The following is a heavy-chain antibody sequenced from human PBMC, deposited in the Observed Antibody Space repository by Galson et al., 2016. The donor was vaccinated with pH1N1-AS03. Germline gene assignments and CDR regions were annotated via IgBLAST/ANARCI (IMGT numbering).Heavy chain of an antibody. CDR2: INQDESEK. V-gene: IGHV3-7*03. CDR3: AFWRRAGVSG. CDR1: GFTFSNYW. J-gene: IGHJ4*02. Sequence: SLRLSCAASGFTFSNYWMHWVRQAPGRGLEWVANINQDESEKYYVDSAKGRFTISRDHAKTSLYLQMSSLRAEDTAAYYCAFWRRAGVSGWGQGTLVSVFS. D-gene: IGHD3-3*01.